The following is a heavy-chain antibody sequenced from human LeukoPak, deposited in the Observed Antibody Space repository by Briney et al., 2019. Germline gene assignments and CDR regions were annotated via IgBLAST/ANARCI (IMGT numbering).Heavy chain of an antibody. Sequence: ASVKVSCKASGYTFTGYYMHWVRQAPGQGLEWMGWINLDSGDTKYAQKLLDRVTMTRDTSISTAYLELRGLRSDDTAMYYCTRDDAADVSVLYEHWGQGTLVTVTS. CDR2: INLDSGDT. CDR3: TRDDAADVSVLYEH. D-gene: IGHD6-13*01. J-gene: IGHJ4*02. V-gene: IGHV1-2*02. CDR1: GYTFTGYY.